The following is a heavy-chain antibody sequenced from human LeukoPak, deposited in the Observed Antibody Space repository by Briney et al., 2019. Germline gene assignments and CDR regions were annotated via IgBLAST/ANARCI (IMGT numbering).Heavy chain of an antibody. CDR1: GFTFSSYA. J-gene: IGHJ6*03. CDR2: ISIVGGRT. Sequence: GRSLRLSCAASGFTFSSYAMSWVRQAPGKGPEWVSTISIVGGRTYYADSVKGWFTVSRDTSKNTLYLQMNSLRAEDTAVYYCARKGIGSSRYQNMDVWGKGTTVTVSS. CDR3: ARKGIGSSRYQNMDV. V-gene: IGHV3-23*01. D-gene: IGHD6-25*01.